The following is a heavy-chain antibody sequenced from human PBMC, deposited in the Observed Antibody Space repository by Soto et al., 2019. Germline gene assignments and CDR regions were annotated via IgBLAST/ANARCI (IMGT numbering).Heavy chain of an antibody. D-gene: IGHD3-3*01. Sequence: SSETLSLTCGVYGGSFSGYYGIWIRQTPGKGLEWIGEINHGGSTTYNPSLRSRVTISVDTSKNQFSLKLTSMTAADTAVYYCATTLVARKRSGYKYWGQGNQVTVSS. V-gene: IGHV4-34*01. CDR1: GGSFSGYY. J-gene: IGHJ4*02. CDR2: INHGGST. CDR3: ATTLVARKRSGYKY.